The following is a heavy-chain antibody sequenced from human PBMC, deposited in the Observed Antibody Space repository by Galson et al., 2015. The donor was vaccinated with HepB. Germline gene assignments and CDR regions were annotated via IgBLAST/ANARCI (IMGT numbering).Heavy chain of an antibody. V-gene: IGHV3-21*01. Sequence: SLRLSCAASGFTFSSYSMNWVRQAPGKGLEWVSSISSSSSYIYYADSVRGRFTISRDNAKNSLYLQMNSLRAEDTAVYYCARDKWELDAFDIWGQGTMVTVSS. CDR1: GFTFSSYS. CDR3: ARDKWELDAFDI. D-gene: IGHD1-26*01. J-gene: IGHJ3*02. CDR2: ISSSSSYI.